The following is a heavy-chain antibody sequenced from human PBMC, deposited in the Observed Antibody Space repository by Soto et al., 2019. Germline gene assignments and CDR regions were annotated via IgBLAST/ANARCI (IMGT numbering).Heavy chain of an antibody. J-gene: IGHJ4*02. CDR3: AKEGAARLLDY. CDR2: ISGSGGST. V-gene: IGHV3-23*01. D-gene: IGHD6-6*01. CDR1: GFTFDDYA. Sequence: ESGGGLVQPGRSLRLSCAASGFTFDDYAMHWVRQAPGKGLEWVSGISGSGGSTYYADSVKGRFTISRDNSKNTLYLQMNSLRAEDTAVYYCAKEGAARLLDYWGQGTLVTVSS.